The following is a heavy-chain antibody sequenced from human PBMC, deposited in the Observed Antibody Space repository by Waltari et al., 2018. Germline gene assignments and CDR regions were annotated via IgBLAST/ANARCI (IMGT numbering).Heavy chain of an antibody. CDR3: ARGAAAGSGPLIDY. CDR2: VYHSVNT. D-gene: IGHD6-13*01. J-gene: IGHJ4*02. V-gene: IGHV4-38-2*01. Sequence: QVQLQESGPGLLNPSETLSLTCAVSGYSIRSGYYWGWVRQPPGKGLEWIGSVYHSVNTYYNPSLKSRLSISADTSNNQLSLKLSSVTAADTAVYYCARGAAAGSGPLIDYWGQGILVTVSS. CDR1: GYSIRSGYY.